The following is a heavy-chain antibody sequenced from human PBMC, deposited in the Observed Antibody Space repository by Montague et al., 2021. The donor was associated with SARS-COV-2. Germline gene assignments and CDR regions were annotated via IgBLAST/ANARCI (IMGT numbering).Heavy chain of an antibody. CDR3: ARALVVVPTTRNWFDP. J-gene: IGHJ5*02. D-gene: IGHD2-2*01. Sequence: TLSLTCTVSGGSISSGGYYWSWIRQHPGKGLEWIGYIYYSGSTYYKPSLKSRLTISVDTSKNRFSLKLSSVTAADTAMYYCARALVVVPTTRNWFDPWGQGTLVTVSS. CDR2: IYYSGST. V-gene: IGHV4-31*03. CDR1: GGSISSGGYY.